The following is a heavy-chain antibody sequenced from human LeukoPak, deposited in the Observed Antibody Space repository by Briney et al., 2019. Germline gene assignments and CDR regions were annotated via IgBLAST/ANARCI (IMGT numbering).Heavy chain of an antibody. Sequence: SQTLSLTCAISGDSVSSAAWNWIRQSPSRGLEWLGRTYYSSKWSNDYAVSVKSRITINPDTSKNQLSLQLNSVTPEDTAVYYCAGGFMNPGFDYWGQGTLVTVSS. CDR1: GDSVSSAA. CDR2: TYYSSKWSN. CDR3: AGGFMNPGFDY. J-gene: IGHJ4*02. D-gene: IGHD1-14*01. V-gene: IGHV6-1*01.